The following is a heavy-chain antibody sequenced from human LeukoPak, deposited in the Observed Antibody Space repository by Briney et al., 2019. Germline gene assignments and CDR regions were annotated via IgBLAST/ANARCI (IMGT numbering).Heavy chain of an antibody. Sequence: SETLSLTCTVSGGSISPYYWSWVRQPPGKGLEWIGSIYYSGSANCNPSLKSRVTISVDTSNNQFSLRLTSVTAADTAVYYCARDSYGVSGTSSYFDYWSQGTLVTVSS. CDR1: GGSISPYY. V-gene: IGHV4-59*12. CDR2: IYYSGSA. D-gene: IGHD3-10*01. J-gene: IGHJ4*02. CDR3: ARDSYGVSGTSSYFDY.